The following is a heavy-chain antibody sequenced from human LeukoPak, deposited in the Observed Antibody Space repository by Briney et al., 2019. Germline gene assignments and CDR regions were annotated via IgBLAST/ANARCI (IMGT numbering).Heavy chain of an antibody. D-gene: IGHD3-22*01. CDR3: ARDQTEYASSGYYYDASYWYFDL. J-gene: IGHJ2*01. V-gene: IGHV4-59*01. CDR2: IYSRGSS. Sequence: SETLSLTCTVSGCSINNYFWSWIRQSPGKGLEWVGNIYSRGSSTYNTSLESRVTMSVDTSRNHFSLKRTSVTAADTAVYYCARDQTEYASSGYYYDASYWYFDLWGRGTLVTVSS. CDR1: GCSINNYF.